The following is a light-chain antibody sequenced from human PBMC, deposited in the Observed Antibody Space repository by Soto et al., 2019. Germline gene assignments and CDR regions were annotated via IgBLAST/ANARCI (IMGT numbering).Light chain of an antibody. J-gene: IGKJ2*01. CDR1: QSVTSN. V-gene: IGKV3-15*01. CDR3: QQYNNWPLYT. CDR2: GAS. Sequence: EIVMTQSPATLSVSPGERGTLSCRASQSVTSNLAWYQQKPGQAPRLLIYGASTMATGIPARFSGSGSGTEFTLTISRLQSEDFAVYYCQQYNNWPLYTFGQGTKLEI.